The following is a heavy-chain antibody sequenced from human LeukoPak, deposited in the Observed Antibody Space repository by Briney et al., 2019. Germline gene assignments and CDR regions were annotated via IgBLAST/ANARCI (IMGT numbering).Heavy chain of an antibody. Sequence: SEILSLTCAVYGGSFSGYYWSWIRQPPGKGLEWIGEINHSGSTNYNPSLKSRVTISVDTSKNQFSLKLSSVTAADTAVYYCARVSSGCSDYWGQGTLVTVSS. V-gene: IGHV4-34*01. D-gene: IGHD3-22*01. CDR3: ARVSSGCSDY. CDR2: INHSGST. CDR1: GGSFSGYY. J-gene: IGHJ4*02.